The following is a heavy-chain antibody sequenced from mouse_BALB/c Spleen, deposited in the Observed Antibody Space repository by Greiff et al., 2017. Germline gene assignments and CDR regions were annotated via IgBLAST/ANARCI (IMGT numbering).Heavy chain of an antibody. Sequence: EVQLVESGPGLVKPSQSLSLTCSVTGYSITCGYYWNWIRQFPGNKLEWMGYISYDGSNNYNPSLKNRISITRDTSKNQFFLKLNSVTTEDTATYYCARGNYDVDYWGQGTTLTVSS. V-gene: IGHV3-6*02. J-gene: IGHJ2*01. D-gene: IGHD2-4*01. CDR3: ARGNYDVDY. CDR2: ISYDGSN. CDR1: GYSITCGYY.